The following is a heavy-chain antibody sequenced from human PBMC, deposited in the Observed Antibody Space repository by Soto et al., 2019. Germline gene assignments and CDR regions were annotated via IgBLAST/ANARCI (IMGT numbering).Heavy chain of an antibody. Sequence: GGSLRLSCATSGFTFSSYEMNWVRQAPGKGLEWVSYISSSGSTIYYADSVKGRFTISRDNAKNSLYLQMDSLRAEDTAVYYCARDQEAGSFFPYYYGMDVWGQGTTVTVS. CDR1: GFTFSSYE. CDR2: ISSSGSTI. CDR3: ARDQEAGSFFPYYYGMDV. J-gene: IGHJ6*02. D-gene: IGHD6-13*01. V-gene: IGHV3-48*03.